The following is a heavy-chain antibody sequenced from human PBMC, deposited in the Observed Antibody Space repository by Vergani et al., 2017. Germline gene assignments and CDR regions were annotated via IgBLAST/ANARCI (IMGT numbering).Heavy chain of an antibody. CDR1: GFTFSSND. Sequence: VESGGGLVQPGGSLRLSCTVSGFTFSSNDFLWVRQTAGKGLEWVSSIGVDGDRYYSDSVKGRFTISRDNGQSYLYLDMDNLRVEDTAVYFCAKEFCGTGNCYGWNHLEVWGEGTSVTVSS. V-gene: IGHV3-13*01. J-gene: IGHJ6*04. CDR3: AKEFCGTGNCYGWNHLEV. CDR2: IGVDGDR. D-gene: IGHD1-1*01.